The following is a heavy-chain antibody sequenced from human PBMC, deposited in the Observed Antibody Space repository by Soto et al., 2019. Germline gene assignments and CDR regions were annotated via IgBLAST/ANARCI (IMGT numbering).Heavy chain of an antibody. CDR1: GGSISSYY. D-gene: IGHD5-12*01. Sequence: SETLSLTCTVSGGSISSYYWSWIRQPAGKGLEWIGRIYTSGSTNYNPSLKSRVTMSVDTSKNQFSLKLSSVTAADTAVYYCARDEDSNGGYDNWFDPWGQGTLVTVSS. CDR3: ARDEDSNGGYDNWFDP. CDR2: IYTSGST. V-gene: IGHV4-4*07. J-gene: IGHJ5*02.